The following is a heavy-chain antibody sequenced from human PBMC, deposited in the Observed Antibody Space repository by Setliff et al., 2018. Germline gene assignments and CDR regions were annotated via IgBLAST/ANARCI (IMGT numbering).Heavy chain of an antibody. D-gene: IGHD2-2*02. V-gene: IGHV1-3*04. CDR3: ARDWEYCSRTSCYIDY. Sequence: GASVKVSCKASGYTFTSYSMHWVRQAPGQRLEWMGWINTGNDNTKYSQKFQGRVTNTMDTSASTAYMELSSLRSEDTAVYYCARDWEYCSRTSCYIDYWGQGALGTVSS. CDR1: GYTFTSYS. J-gene: IGHJ4*02. CDR2: INTGNDNT.